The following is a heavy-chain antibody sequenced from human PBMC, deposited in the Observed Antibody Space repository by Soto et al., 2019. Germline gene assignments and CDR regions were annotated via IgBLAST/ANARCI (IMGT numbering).Heavy chain of an antibody. CDR1: GYTFTSYY. V-gene: IGHV1-46*01. CDR2: INPSGGST. J-gene: IGHJ4*02. D-gene: IGHD3-22*01. Sequence: ASVKVSCKASGYTFTSYYMHWVRQAPGQGLEWMGIINPSGGSTSYAQKFQGRGTMTRDTSTSTVYMELSSLRSEDTAVYYCASSPIYYYDSSGYGPLDYWGQGTLVTSPQ. CDR3: ASSPIYYYDSSGYGPLDY.